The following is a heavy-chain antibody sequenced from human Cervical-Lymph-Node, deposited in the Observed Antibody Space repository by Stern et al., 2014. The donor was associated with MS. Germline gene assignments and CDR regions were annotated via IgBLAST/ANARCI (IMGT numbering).Heavy chain of an antibody. D-gene: IGHD5-24*01. Sequence: VQLVESGGGVVQPGRSLRLSCAASGFTFSSYGMHWVRQAPGKGLEWVAVISYDGSNKYYADSVKGRFTISRDNSKNTLYLQMNSLRAEDTAVYYCAKDGVATIINYFDYWGQGTLVTVSS. CDR3: AKDGVATIINYFDY. J-gene: IGHJ4*02. CDR1: GFTFSSYG. CDR2: ISYDGSNK. V-gene: IGHV3-30*18.